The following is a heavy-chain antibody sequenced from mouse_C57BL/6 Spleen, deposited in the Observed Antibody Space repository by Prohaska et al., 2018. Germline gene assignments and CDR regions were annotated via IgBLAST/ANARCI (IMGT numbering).Heavy chain of an antibody. CDR3: ARKYYSNFYFDY. Sequence: QVQLQQSGAELMKPGASVKLSCKATGYTFTGYWIEWVKQRPGHGLEWIGEILPGSGSTNYNEKFKGKATFTADTSSNTAYMQLSSLTTEDSAIYYCARKYYSNFYFDYWGQGTTLTVSS. CDR1: GYTFTGYW. D-gene: IGHD2-5*01. J-gene: IGHJ2*01. CDR2: ILPGSGST. V-gene: IGHV1-9*01.